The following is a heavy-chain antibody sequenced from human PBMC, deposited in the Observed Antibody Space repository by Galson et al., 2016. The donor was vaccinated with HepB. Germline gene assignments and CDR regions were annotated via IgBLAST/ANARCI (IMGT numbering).Heavy chain of an antibody. Sequence: SLRLSCAASGFTFSNAWMSWVRQAPGKGLEWVGRIKSNSDGGIAEYAAPVKGRFTISRDDSKNTLYLKMNSLKTEDTAVYYCTTDMGMTTVTNHREDYYAMDVWGQGTTVTVSS. D-gene: IGHD4-17*01. V-gene: IGHV3-15*01. CDR3: TTDMGMTTVTNHREDYYAMDV. CDR1: GFTFSNAW. J-gene: IGHJ6*02. CDR2: IKSNSDGGIA.